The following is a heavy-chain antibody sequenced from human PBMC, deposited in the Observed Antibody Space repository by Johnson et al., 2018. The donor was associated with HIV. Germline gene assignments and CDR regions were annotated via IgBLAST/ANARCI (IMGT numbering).Heavy chain of an antibody. CDR2: ISYDGSNK. J-gene: IGHJ3*02. V-gene: IGHV3-30-3*01. CDR1: GFTFSSYA. CDR3: AKERRAPRAFDI. Sequence: QVQLVESGGGVVQPGRSLRLSCAASGFTFSSYAMHWVRQAPGKGLEWVAVISYDGSNKYYADSVKGRFTISRDNSKNNLYLQMNSLRPEDTVVYYCAKERRAPRAFDIWGQGTMVTVSS.